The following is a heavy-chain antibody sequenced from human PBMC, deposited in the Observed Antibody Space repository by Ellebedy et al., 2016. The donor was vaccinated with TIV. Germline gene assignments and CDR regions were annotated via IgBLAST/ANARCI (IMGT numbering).Heavy chain of an antibody. Sequence: ASVKVSXKASGYTFTNYVISWMRQAPGQGLEWMGWISAYNGNTNYAQNLQGRVTMTTDTSTSTVYMELSSLRSEDTAVYYCARDQRYSHNWKSFDYWGQGTLVIVSS. D-gene: IGHD1-1*01. J-gene: IGHJ4*02. V-gene: IGHV1-18*01. CDR2: ISAYNGNT. CDR3: ARDQRYSHNWKSFDY. CDR1: GYTFTNYV.